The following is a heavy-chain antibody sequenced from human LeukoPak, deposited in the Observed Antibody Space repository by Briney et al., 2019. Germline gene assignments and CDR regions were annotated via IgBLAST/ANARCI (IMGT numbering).Heavy chain of an antibody. Sequence: PGGSLRLSCAASGFTFDDYGMSWVRQVPGKGLEWVSVVSGSGSSTDYADSVKGRFTISRDNSKNTLYLQMSSLSAEDTAVYYCAKMNVLTGYYTPNFDFWGQGTLVTVSS. CDR1: GFTFDDYG. J-gene: IGHJ4*02. CDR2: VSGSGSST. D-gene: IGHD3-9*01. CDR3: AKMNVLTGYYTPNFDF. V-gene: IGHV3-23*01.